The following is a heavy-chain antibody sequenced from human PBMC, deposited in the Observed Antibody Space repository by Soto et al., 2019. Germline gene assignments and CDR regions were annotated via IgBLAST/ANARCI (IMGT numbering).Heavy chain of an antibody. J-gene: IGHJ3*02. V-gene: IGHV3-23*01. D-gene: IGHD6-19*01. Sequence: EVPLLESGGGLVQPGGSLRLSCAASGFTFSSYAMSWVRQAPGKGLEWVSAISGSGGSTYYADSVKGRFTISRDNSKNTLYLQMNSLRAEDTAVYYCAKVRSTIAVAGTDAFDIWGQGTMVTVSS. CDR1: GFTFSSYA. CDR2: ISGSGGST. CDR3: AKVRSTIAVAGTDAFDI.